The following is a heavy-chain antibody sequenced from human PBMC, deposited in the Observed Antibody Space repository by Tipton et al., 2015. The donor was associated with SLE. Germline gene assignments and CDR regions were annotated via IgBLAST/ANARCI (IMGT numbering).Heavy chain of an antibody. CDR1: GGSISSYY. CDR2: IYYSGST. J-gene: IGHJ3*02. D-gene: IGHD3-3*01. V-gene: IGHV4-59*12. CDR3: ARGKDYDFWSGYYRRDASDI. Sequence: TLSLTCTVSGGSISSYYWSWIRQPPGKGLEWIGYIYYSGSTNYNPSLKSRVTISIDTSKNQFSLKLSSVTAADTSVNYCARGKDYDFWSGYYRRDASDIWGQGTMVTVSS.